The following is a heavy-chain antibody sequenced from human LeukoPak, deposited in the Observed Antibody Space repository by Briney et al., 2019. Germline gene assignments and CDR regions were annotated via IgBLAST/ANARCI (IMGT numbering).Heavy chain of an antibody. J-gene: IGHJ3*02. CDR2: VFYSGRT. CDR3: ARLGNWFDAFDI. V-gene: IGHV4-59*01. CDR1: GGSISTYY. Sequence: SETLSLTCTVSGGSISTYYWSWIRQPPGKGREWIAYVFYSGRTSYNPSLKSRVTISVDTSKNQFSLKLSSVAAADTAVYYCARLGNWFDAFDIWGQGTMVTVSS. D-gene: IGHD1-20*01.